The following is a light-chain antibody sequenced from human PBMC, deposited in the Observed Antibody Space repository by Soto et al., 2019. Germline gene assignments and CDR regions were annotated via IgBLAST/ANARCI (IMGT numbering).Light chain of an antibody. J-gene: IGKJ1*01. CDR2: GAS. Sequence: EIVFTQSPGTLSLSPGGRATLSFRASQSVSSSYLAWYQQKPGQAPRLLIYGASTRATGIPARFSGSGSGTEFTLTISSLQSEDFAVYYCQQYNNWQTFGQGTKVDIK. CDR3: QQYNNWQT. CDR1: QSVSSSY. V-gene: IGKV3-15*01.